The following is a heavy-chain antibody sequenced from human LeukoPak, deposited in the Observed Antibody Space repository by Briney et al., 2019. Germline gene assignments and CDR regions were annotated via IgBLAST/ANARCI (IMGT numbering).Heavy chain of an antibody. Sequence: SETLSLTCTVSGYSISNGYCWVWIRQSPGKGLEWIGIMYHSGITHYNPSLKSRLTMSMDTSKNQFSLILSSVTAADTAVYYCARSGFATGWTFDYWGQGNLVTVSS. CDR3: ARSGFATGWTFDY. CDR2: MYHSGIT. J-gene: IGHJ4*02. CDR1: GYSISNGYC. D-gene: IGHD6-19*01. V-gene: IGHV4-38-2*02.